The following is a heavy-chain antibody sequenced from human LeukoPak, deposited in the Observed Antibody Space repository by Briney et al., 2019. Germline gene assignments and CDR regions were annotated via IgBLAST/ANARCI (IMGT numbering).Heavy chain of an antibody. CDR1: GYRSTNYW. D-gene: IGHD1-7*01. CDR3: ARATTGTRTIDY. V-gene: IGHV5-51*01. CDR2: IYPGDSDT. J-gene: IGHJ4*02. Sequence: GESLKISCKGSGYRSTNYWIGWVRQMPGKGLEWMGIIYPGDSDTRYSPSFQGQVIISADTSISTAYLQWSSLKASDTAMYYCARATTGTRTIDYWGQGTLVTVSS.